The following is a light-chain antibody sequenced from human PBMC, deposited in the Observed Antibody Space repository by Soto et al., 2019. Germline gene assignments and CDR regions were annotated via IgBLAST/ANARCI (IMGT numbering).Light chain of an antibody. CDR1: QGISSY. CDR3: QQLNSYPPT. Sequence: IQLTQSPSSLSASVGDRVTITCRASQGISSYLAWYQQKPGKAPKLLIFAASTLQSGVPSRFSGSESGTDFTLTISSLLPGDFATYYCQQLNSYPPTFTGETRVDIK. V-gene: IGKV1-9*01. J-gene: IGKJ4*01. CDR2: AAS.